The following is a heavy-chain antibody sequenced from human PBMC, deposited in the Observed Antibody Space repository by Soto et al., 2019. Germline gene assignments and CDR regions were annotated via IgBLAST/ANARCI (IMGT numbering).Heavy chain of an antibody. J-gene: IGHJ3*02. CDR1: GFTFSSYS. CDR2: ISSSSSTI. CDR3: ARDSNVDGFDI. Sequence: GGSLRLSCAASGFTFSSYSMNWVRHAPGKGLEWVSYISSSSSTIYYADSVKGRFTISRDNAKNSLYLQMNSVRAEDTAVYCCARDSNVDGFDIWGQGTMVTVSS. V-gene: IGHV3-48*04.